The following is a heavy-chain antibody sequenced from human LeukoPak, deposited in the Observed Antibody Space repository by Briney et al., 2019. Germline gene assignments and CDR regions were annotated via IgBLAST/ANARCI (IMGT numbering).Heavy chain of an antibody. J-gene: IGHJ4*02. CDR2: IKQDGSEK. V-gene: IGHV3-7*01. D-gene: IGHD2-21*02. CDR1: GFTFTNYW. CDR3: ARDDFQGSDY. Sequence: GSLRLSCSVSGFTFTNYWMSWVRQAPGKGLEWVANIKQDGSEKYYVDSVKGRFTISRDNAKNSLYLQMISLRVEDTAVCYCARDDFQGSDYWGQGTLVTVSS.